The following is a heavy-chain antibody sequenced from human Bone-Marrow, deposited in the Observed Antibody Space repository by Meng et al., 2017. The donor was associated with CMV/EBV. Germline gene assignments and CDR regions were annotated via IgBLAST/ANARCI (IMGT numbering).Heavy chain of an antibody. CDR3: ARSDIAAAGSFDY. CDR1: GGSYSSSSFC. J-gene: IGHJ4*02. CDR2: IYYSGGT. V-gene: IGHV4-39*01. Sequence: SGGSYSSSSFCWGSVRRPPGKGLVWIGGIYYSGGTYYNPSLKCRVTISVDTSKNQFSLKLSSVTAADTAVYYCARSDIAAAGSFDYWGQGTLVTVSS. D-gene: IGHD6-13*01.